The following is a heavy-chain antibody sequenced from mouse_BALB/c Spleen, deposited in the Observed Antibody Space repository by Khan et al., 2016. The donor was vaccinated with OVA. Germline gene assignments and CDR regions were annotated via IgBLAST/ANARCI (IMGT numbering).Heavy chain of an antibody. D-gene: IGHD2-13*01. CDR2: IDPFNGGT. CDR1: GYSFTDYY. Sequence: EVELVESGPELVKPGASVKISCKASGYSFTDYYIHWVKQSHGQSLEWIGYIDPFNGGTNFNQKFKGTATLTVDKSSSTAYMHLNSLTSEDSAVFYCTRLGTTGWFAYWGQGTLVTVSA. V-gene: IGHV1S135*01. CDR3: TRLGTTGWFAY. J-gene: IGHJ3*01.